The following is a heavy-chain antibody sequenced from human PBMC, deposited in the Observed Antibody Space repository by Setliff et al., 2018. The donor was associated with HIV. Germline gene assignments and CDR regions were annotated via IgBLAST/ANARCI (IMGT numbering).Heavy chain of an antibody. CDR3: ARDNPSAHWFDP. J-gene: IGHJ5*02. V-gene: IGHV4-59*01. CDR2: IYFSGGT. Sequence: LSLTCTVSGVSITSYYWSWVRQSPGKGLQWIGYIYFSGGTHYNPSLKSRVTISIDRSKNQFSLKLSSVTPADTAIYYCARDNPSAHWFDPWGHGTLVTVS. CDR1: GVSITSYY.